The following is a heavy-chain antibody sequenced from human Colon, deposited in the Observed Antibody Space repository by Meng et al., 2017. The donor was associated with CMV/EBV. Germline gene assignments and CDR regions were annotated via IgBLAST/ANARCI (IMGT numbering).Heavy chain of an antibody. CDR2: LTGSGYNT. CDR3: AKDVGEVAGAQFDY. V-gene: IGHV3-23*01. D-gene: IGHD6-19*01. CDR1: GFIFRKFA. Sequence: GGSLRLSCAASGFIFRKFAMAWVRQAPGKGLEWVSALTGSGYNTLYADSVKGRFTISRDNSGNTLYLQMNSLSAEDTAVYYCAKDVGEVAGAQFDYWGQGTLVTVSS. J-gene: IGHJ4*02.